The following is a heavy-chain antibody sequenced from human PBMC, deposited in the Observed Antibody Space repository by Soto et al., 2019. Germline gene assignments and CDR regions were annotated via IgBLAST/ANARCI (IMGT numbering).Heavy chain of an antibody. CDR3: ARRVAVAGLSYYYYGMDV. J-gene: IGHJ6*02. D-gene: IGHD6-19*01. CDR1: GGSIGSYY. CDR2: IYYSGST. Sequence: QVQLQESGPGLVKPSETLSLTCTVSGGSIGSYYWSWIRQPPGKGLEWIGYIYYSGSTNYNPSVKSRVTLTVDTSKSQFSLKLSSVTAADTAVYYCARRVAVAGLSYYYYGMDVWGQGTTVTVSS. V-gene: IGHV4-59*08.